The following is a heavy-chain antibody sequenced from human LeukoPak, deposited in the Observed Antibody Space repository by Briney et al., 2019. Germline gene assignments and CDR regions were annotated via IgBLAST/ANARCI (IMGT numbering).Heavy chain of an antibody. CDR1: GGSISSYY. CDR2: IYTSGST. V-gene: IGHV4-4*07. Sequence: SETLSLTCTVSGGSISSYYWSWIRQPAGKGPEWIGRIYTSGSTNYNPSLKSRVTMSVDTSKNQFSLKLSSVTAADTAVYYCARVESTMIVPGAFDIWGQGTMVTVSS. D-gene: IGHD3-22*01. J-gene: IGHJ3*02. CDR3: ARVESTMIVPGAFDI.